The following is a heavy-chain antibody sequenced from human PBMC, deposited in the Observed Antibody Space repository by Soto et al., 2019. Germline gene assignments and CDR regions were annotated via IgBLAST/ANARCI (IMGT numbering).Heavy chain of an antibody. J-gene: IGHJ3*02. CDR2: IYWDDDK. V-gene: IGHV2-5*02. CDR1: GFSLSTSGVG. CDR3: AHSRTIFGVVPDAFEI. D-gene: IGHD3-3*01. Sequence: QITLKESGPTLVKPTQTLTLTCTFSGFSLSTSGVGVGWIRQPPGKALEWLALIYWDDDKRYSPSLKSRLTIANDTSKNQAVLTMTNMYAVDTATYYCAHSRTIFGVVPDAFEIWGQGTMVTVSS.